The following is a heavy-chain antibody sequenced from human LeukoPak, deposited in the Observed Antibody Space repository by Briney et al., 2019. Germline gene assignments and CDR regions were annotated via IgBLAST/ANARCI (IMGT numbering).Heavy chain of an antibody. CDR3: ASEFSV. J-gene: IGHJ4*02. CDR1: GGSISSGGYY. CDR2: IYTSGST. Sequence: SETLSLTCTVSGGSISSGGYYWSWIRQPAGKGLEWIGRIYTSGSTNYNPSLKSRVTMSVDTSKNQVSLKLSSVTAADTAIYYCASEFSVWGQGTLVTVSS. D-gene: IGHD5/OR15-5a*01. V-gene: IGHV4-61*02.